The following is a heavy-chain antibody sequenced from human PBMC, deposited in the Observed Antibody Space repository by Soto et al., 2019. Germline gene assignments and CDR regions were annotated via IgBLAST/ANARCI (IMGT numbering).Heavy chain of an antibody. CDR1: GGSISSYY. CDR2: IYYSGST. Sequence: SETLSLTCTVSGGSISSYYWSWIRQPPGKGLEWIGYIYYSGSTNYNPSLKSRVTISVDTSKNQFSLKLSSVTAADTAVYYCAREVADYYYMDVWGKGTTVTVSS. CDR3: AREVADYYYMDV. D-gene: IGHD2-15*01. V-gene: IGHV4-59*01. J-gene: IGHJ6*03.